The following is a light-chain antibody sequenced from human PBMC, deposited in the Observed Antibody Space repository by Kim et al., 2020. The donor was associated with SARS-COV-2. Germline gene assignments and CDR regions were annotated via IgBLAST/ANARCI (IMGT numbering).Light chain of an antibody. V-gene: IGKV3-11*01. J-gene: IGKJ2*01. CDR2: DAS. CDR1: QSVSSY. Sequence: SLSPGERVTLSCRASQSVSSYLAWYQQKPGQAPRLLIYDASNRATGIPARFSGSGSGTDFTLTISSLEPEDFAVYYCQQRSNWPGTFGQGTKLEIK. CDR3: QQRSNWPGT.